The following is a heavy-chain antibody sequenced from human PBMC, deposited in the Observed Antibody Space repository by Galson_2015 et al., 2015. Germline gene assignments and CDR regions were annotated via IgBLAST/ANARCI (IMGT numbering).Heavy chain of an antibody. Sequence: SLRLSCAASGFIFSNYGMHWVRQAPGKGLEWVAVIWYDGSNKYYADSVKGRFTISRDNSKNTLYLQMKSLRAEDTAVYYCAREGGYCSGGSCYGEYYFDYWGQGTLVTVSS. CDR1: GFIFSNYG. CDR3: AREGGYCSGGSCYGEYYFDY. J-gene: IGHJ4*02. CDR2: IWYDGSNK. V-gene: IGHV3-33*01. D-gene: IGHD2-15*01.